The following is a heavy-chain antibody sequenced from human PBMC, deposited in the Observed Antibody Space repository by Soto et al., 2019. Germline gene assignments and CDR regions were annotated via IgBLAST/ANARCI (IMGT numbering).Heavy chain of an antibody. CDR1: GDSVSSNSAV. J-gene: IGHJ5*02. D-gene: IGHD3-10*01. Sequence: SQTPSLTCAISGDSVSSNSAVWNWIRQSPSRGLEWLGRTNYRSKWYNDYAVSVKSRITINPDTSKNQFSLQLNSMTPEDTAVYYCARGFRGFDPWGQGTLVTVSS. CDR2: TNYRSKWYN. V-gene: IGHV6-1*01. CDR3: ARGFRGFDP.